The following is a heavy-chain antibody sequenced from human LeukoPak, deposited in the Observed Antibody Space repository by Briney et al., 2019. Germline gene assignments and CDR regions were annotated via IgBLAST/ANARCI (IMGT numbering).Heavy chain of an antibody. CDR1: GGAISSHY. CDR2: ISDSGST. CDR3: ARHAAGSYSVPWLDP. Sequence: SETLSLTCTVSGGAISSHYWSWIRQPPGKGLEWIGYISDSGSTIYNPSLKSRVTILGDTSKNQFSLKLSSVTAADTAVYYCARHAAGSYSVPWLDPWGQGTLVTVSS. J-gene: IGHJ5*02. V-gene: IGHV4-59*08. D-gene: IGHD3-10*01.